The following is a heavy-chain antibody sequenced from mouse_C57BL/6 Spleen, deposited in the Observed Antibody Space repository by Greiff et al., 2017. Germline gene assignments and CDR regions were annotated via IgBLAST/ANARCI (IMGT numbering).Heavy chain of an antibody. CDR3: ARDYNEGY. V-gene: IGHV1-61*01. Sequence: QVQLQQPGAELVRPGSSVKLSCKASGYTFTSYWMDWVKQRPGQGLDWIGNIYPSDSETNYNQKFKDKATLTVDKSSSTAYTQLSRLTSGDSAVYYCARDYNEGYWGQGTTLTVSS. D-gene: IGHD1-1*01. CDR2: IYPSDSET. J-gene: IGHJ2*01. CDR1: GYTFTSYW.